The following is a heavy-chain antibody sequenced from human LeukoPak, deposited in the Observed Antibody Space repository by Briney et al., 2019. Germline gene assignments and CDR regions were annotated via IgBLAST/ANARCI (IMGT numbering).Heavy chain of an antibody. Sequence: ASLKVSCKASGYTFTGYYMNWVRQAPGQGLEWMGWITTTSGGTNYAQKFQGRVTMTRDTSISTAYMELSRLRSDDTAVYYCARDSRAYCSGGSCVSIDYWGQGTLVTVSS. CDR3: ARDSRAYCSGGSCVSIDY. CDR1: GYTFTGYY. D-gene: IGHD2-15*01. V-gene: IGHV1-2*02. CDR2: ITTTSGGT. J-gene: IGHJ4*02.